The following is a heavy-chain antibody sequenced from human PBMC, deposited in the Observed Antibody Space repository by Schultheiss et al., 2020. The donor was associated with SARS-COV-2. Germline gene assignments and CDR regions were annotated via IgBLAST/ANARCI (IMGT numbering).Heavy chain of an antibody. D-gene: IGHD3-3*01. J-gene: IGHJ3*02. CDR2: ISSNGGST. Sequence: GGSLRLSCAASGFTFSSYSMNWVRQAPGKGLEYVSAISSNGGSTYYANSVKGRFTISRDNSKNTLYLQMGSLRAEDMAVYYCARGREYDFWSGYYKVWNDAFDIWGQGTMVTVSS. V-gene: IGHV3-64*01. CDR1: GFTFSSYS. CDR3: ARGREYDFWSGYYKVWNDAFDI.